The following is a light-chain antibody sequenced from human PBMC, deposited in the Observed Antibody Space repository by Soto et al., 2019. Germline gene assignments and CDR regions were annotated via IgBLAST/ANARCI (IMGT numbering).Light chain of an antibody. V-gene: IGKV3-15*01. J-gene: IGKJ4*01. CDR1: QSVSSN. Sequence: EIVMTQSSATLSVSPGERATLSCRASQSVSSNLAWYQQKPGQAPRLLIYGASTRATGIPARFSGSGSGTEFTLTISSLQSEDFAVYYCQQHNNWPLTFGGGPRWRSN. CDR3: QQHNNWPLT. CDR2: GAS.